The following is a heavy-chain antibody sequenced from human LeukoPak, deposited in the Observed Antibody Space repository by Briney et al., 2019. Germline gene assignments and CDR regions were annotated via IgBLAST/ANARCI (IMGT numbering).Heavy chain of an antibody. CDR3: ARDSGYYGSGVGGRRGMDV. J-gene: IGHJ6*04. CDR1: GFTFSSYG. D-gene: IGHD3-10*01. Sequence: GGSLRLSCAASGFTFSSYGMHWIRQAPGKGLEWVAVIWYDGSNKYYADSVKGRFTISRDNSKNTLYLQMNSLRAEDTAVYYCARDSGYYGSGVGGRRGMDVWGKGTTVTVSS. CDR2: IWYDGSNK. V-gene: IGHV3-33*01.